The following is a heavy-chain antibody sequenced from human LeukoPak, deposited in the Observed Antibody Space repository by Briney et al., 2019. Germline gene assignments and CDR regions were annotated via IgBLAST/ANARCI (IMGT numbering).Heavy chain of an antibody. J-gene: IGHJ5*02. CDR3: ARDWDYGSGSYRYNWFDP. CDR1: GFTFSSYW. Sequence: GGSLRLSCAASGFTFSSYWMSWVRQAPGKGLEWVANIKQDGSEKYYVDSVRGRFTISRDSAKNSLYLQMNSLRAEDTAVYYCARDWDYGSGSYRYNWFDPWGQGTLVTVSS. CDR2: IKQDGSEK. D-gene: IGHD3-16*02. V-gene: IGHV3-7*03.